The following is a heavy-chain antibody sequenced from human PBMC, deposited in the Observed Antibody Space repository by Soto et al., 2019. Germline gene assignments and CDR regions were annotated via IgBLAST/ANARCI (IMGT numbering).Heavy chain of an antibody. CDR2: IIPIFGTA. J-gene: IGHJ4*02. D-gene: IGHD1-26*01. CDR1: GGTFSSYA. CDR3: ARGYSGSSKTALRY. Sequence: GASVKVSCKASGGTFSSYAISWVRQAPGQGLEWMGGIIPIFGTANYAQKFQGRVTITADKSTSTAYMELSSLRSEDTAVYYCARGYSGSSKTALRYWGQGTLSPSPQ. V-gene: IGHV1-69*06.